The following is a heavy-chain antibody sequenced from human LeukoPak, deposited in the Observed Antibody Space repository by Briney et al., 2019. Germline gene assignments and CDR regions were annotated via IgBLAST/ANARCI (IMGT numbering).Heavy chain of an antibody. Sequence: GGSLRLSCAASGFTFSSYAMHWVRQAPGKGLERVAVISYDGSNKYYADSVKGRFTISRDNSKNTLYLQMNSLRAEDTAVYYCAKDWDYYGMDVWGQGTTVTVSS. CDR1: GFTFSSYA. CDR2: ISYDGSNK. CDR3: AKDWDYYGMDV. J-gene: IGHJ6*02. D-gene: IGHD1-26*01. V-gene: IGHV3-30*04.